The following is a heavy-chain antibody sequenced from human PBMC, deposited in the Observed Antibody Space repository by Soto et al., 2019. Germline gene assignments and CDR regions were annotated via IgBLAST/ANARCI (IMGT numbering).Heavy chain of an antibody. CDR2: ISAYNGNT. D-gene: IGHD2-2*01. CDR3: ARLIVGVKADKFVHWFDP. J-gene: IGHJ5*02. V-gene: IGHV1-18*01. CDR1: GYTFTSYG. Sequence: ASVKVSCKASGYTFTSYGISWVRQAPGQGLEWMGWISAYNGNTNYAQKLQGRVTMTTDTSTSTAYMELRSLRSDDTAVYYCARLIVGVKADKFVHWFDPWGQGNLVTVSS.